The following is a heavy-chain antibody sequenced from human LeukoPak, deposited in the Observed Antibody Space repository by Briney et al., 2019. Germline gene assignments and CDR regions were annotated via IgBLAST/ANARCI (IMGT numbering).Heavy chain of an antibody. CDR2: IYYSGST. CDR3: ARDSRQQPGDAFDI. D-gene: IGHD6-13*01. J-gene: IGHJ3*02. Sequence: SETLSLTCTVSGGSISSYYWSWIRQPPGKGLEWIGYIYYSGSTNYNPSLKSRVTISVDTSKNQFSLKLSSVTAADTAVYYCARDSRQQPGDAFDIWGQGTMVTVSS. CDR1: GGSISSYY. V-gene: IGHV4-59*01.